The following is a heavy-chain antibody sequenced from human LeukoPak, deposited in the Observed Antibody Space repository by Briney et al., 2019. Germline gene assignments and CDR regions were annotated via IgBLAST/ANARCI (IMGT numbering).Heavy chain of an antibody. Sequence: GGSLGLSCAASGFTFSSYAMSWVRQAPGKGLEWVSTISAGGSGTYYADSVKGRVTISRDNSKNTVYLQMNSLRAEDTAVYYCAKSRSGSPHSFDYWGQGTLVTVSS. D-gene: IGHD1-26*01. CDR3: AKSRSGSPHSFDY. V-gene: IGHV3-23*01. J-gene: IGHJ4*02. CDR1: GFTFSSYA. CDR2: ISAGGSGT.